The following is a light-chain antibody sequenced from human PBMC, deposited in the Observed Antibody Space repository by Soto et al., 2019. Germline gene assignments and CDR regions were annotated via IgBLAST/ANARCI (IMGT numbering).Light chain of an antibody. Sequence: QSALTQPPSVSGSPGQSVTISCIGTSNDVGTYNRVSWYQEPPGTAPKLMIYEVNNRPSGVPDRFSGSKSGNTASLTISGLQAEDEADYYCSSNTSSSTLLFGGGIKLTVL. CDR3: SSNTSSSTLL. J-gene: IGLJ2*01. CDR2: EVN. V-gene: IGLV2-18*02. CDR1: SNDVGTYNR.